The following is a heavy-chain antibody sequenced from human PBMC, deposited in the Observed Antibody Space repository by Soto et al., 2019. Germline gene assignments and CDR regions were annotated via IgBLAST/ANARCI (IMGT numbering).Heavy chain of an antibody. J-gene: IGHJ4*02. CDR3: ARDRRWLQLECDY. V-gene: IGHV1-3*01. CDR2: INAGNGNT. Sequence: ASVKVSCKASGYTFTSYAMHWVRQAPGQRLEWMGWINAGNGNTKYSQKFQGRVTITRDTSASTAYMELSSLRFEDTAVYYCARDRRWLQLECDYWGQGTLVTVSS. D-gene: IGHD1-1*01. CDR1: GYTFTSYA.